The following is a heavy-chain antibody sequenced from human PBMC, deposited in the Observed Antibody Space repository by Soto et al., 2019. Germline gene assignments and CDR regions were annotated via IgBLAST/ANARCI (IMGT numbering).Heavy chain of an antibody. Sequence: SETLSLTCAVYGGSFSGYYWSWIRQPPGKGLEWIGEINHSGSTNYNPSLKSRVTISVDTSKNQFSLKLSSVTAADTAVYYCARGRELDGYNYCFDYWGQGTLVTVSS. CDR3: ARGRELDGYNYCFDY. CDR2: INHSGST. D-gene: IGHD5-12*01. CDR1: GGSFSGYY. J-gene: IGHJ4*02. V-gene: IGHV4-34*01.